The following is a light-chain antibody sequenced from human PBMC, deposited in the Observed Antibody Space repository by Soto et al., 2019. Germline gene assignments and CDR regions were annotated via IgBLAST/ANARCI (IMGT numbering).Light chain of an antibody. CDR1: DTIIDY. CDR2: SAW. CDR3: QQSFSAPRT. J-gene: IGKJ2*01. Sequence: DIQRSQSPSSLSACVGGSGTLTCRGSDTIIDYFNWGQQQPWGGPKLLIFSAWSLHRGVPSRFRGSGSGTHFTLTISSLQPEDFATYYCQQSFSAPRTFRQGTKLQAK. V-gene: IGKV1-39*01.